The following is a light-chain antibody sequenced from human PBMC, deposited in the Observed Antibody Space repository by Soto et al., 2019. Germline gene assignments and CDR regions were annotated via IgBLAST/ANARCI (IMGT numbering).Light chain of an antibody. Sequence: QSVLTQPRSVSGSPGQSVTISCTGTSIDVGGYNYVSWYQQHPGKAPKLMIYDVNKRPSGVPDRFSGSKSGNTASLTITGLQAEDDADYYCCSYAGSPYVFGTGTKVTVL. J-gene: IGLJ1*01. CDR1: SIDVGGYNY. CDR2: DVN. V-gene: IGLV2-11*01. CDR3: CSYAGSPYV.